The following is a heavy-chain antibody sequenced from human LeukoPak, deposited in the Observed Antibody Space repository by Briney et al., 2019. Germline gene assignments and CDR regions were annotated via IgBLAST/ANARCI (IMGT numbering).Heavy chain of an antibody. Sequence: SETLSLTCTVSADSISSYYWTWIRQPPGKGLEWIGYVFYSGSTNYNPSLKSRVTMSVDTSKNQFSLRLSSVTAADTAIYYCARGISGSGSYGHFDYWGQGILVTVSS. D-gene: IGHD1-26*01. J-gene: IGHJ4*02. CDR3: ARGISGSGSYGHFDY. CDR1: ADSISSYY. CDR2: VFYSGST. V-gene: IGHV4-59*12.